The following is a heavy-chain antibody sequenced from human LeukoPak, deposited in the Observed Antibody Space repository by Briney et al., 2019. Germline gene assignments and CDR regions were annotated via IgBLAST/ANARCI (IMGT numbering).Heavy chain of an antibody. CDR1: GGSISSSSYY. D-gene: IGHD6-19*01. J-gene: IGHJ5*02. Sequence: PSETLSLTCTVSGGSISSSSYYWGWIRQPPGKGLEWIGSIYYSGSTYYNPSLKSRVTISVDTSKNQFSLKLSSVTAADTAVYYCARFEIAVAGTARFDPWGQGTLVTVSS. CDR3: ARFEIAVAGTARFDP. CDR2: IYYSGST. V-gene: IGHV4-39*01.